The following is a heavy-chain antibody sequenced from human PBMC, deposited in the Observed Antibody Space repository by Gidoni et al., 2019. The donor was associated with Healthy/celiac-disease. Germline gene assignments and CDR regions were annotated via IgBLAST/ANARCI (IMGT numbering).Heavy chain of an antibody. D-gene: IGHD6-13*01. V-gene: IGHV1-46*01. CDR3: ARDLRRSSSSRDWFDP. Sequence: QVQLGQSGAEVKKPGASVKVSCKASGYTFTSDYMHWVRQAPGQGLEWMGIINPSGGSTSYAQKFQGRVTMTRDTSTSTVYMELSSLRSEDTAVYYCARDLRRSSSSRDWFDPWGQGTLVTVSS. J-gene: IGHJ5*02. CDR2: INPSGGST. CDR1: GYTFTSDY.